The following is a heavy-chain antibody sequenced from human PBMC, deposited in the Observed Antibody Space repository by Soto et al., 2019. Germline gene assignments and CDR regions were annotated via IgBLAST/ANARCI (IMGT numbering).Heavy chain of an antibody. J-gene: IGHJ4*02. CDR1: GGSISSGDYY. V-gene: IGHV4-30-4*01. D-gene: IGHD3-22*01. CDR2: IYYSGST. CDR3: AREAGYYYDSSGYHFDY. Sequence: QVQLQESGPGLVKPSQTLSLTCTVSGGSISSGDYYWSWIRQPPGKGLEWIGYIYYSGSTYYNPSHKSRVTISVDTSKNQFSLKLSSVTAADTAVYYCAREAGYYYDSSGYHFDYWGQGTLVTVSS.